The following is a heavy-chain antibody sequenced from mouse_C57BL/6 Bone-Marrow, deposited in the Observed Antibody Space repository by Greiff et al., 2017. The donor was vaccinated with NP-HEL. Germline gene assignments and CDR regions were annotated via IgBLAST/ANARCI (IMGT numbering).Heavy chain of an antibody. Sequence: VQLKESGPELVKPGASVKMSCKASGYTFTDYNMHWVKQSHGKSLEWIGYINPNNGGTSYNQKFKGKATLTVNKSSSTAYMELRSLTSEDSAVYYCARGVYYWYFDVWGTGTTVTVSS. CDR3: ARGVYYWYFDV. CDR1: GYTFTDYN. CDR2: INPNNGGT. V-gene: IGHV1-22*01. J-gene: IGHJ1*03.